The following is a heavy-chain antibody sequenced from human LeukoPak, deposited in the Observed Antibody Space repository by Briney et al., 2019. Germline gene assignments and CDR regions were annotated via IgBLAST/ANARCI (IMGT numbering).Heavy chain of an antibody. CDR1: GYTFTGYY. J-gene: IGHJ4*02. CDR2: INPNSGGT. V-gene: IGHV1-2*02. CDR3: ARALKYCSGGSCYPGVLGY. D-gene: IGHD2-15*01. Sequence: ASVKVSCKASGYTFTGYYMHWVRQAPGQGLEWMGWINPNSGGTNYAQKFQGRVTMTRDTSISTAYVELSRLRSDDTAVYYCARALKYCSGGSCYPGVLGYWGQGTLVTVSS.